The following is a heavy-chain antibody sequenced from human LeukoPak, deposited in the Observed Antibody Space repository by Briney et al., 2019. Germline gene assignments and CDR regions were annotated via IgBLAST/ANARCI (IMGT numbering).Heavy chain of an antibody. J-gene: IGHJ2*01. CDR2: IKQDGSEK. CDR1: GFTFSTYW. D-gene: IGHD3-3*01. V-gene: IGHV3-7*03. CDR3: ARAEWSNWYFDL. Sequence: GGSLILSCAASGFTFSTYWMNWVRQAPGKGLERVANIKQDGSEKYYVDSVKGRFTLSRDSAKNSLYLQMNSLRAEDTAVYYCARAEWSNWYFDLWGRGTLVTVSS.